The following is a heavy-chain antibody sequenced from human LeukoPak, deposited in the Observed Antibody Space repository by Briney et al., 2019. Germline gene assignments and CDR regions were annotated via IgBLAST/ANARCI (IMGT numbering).Heavy chain of an antibody. Sequence: PSETLSLTCTVSGGSISSSSYYWGWIRQPPGRGLEWIGSIYYSGSTYYNPSLKSRVTISVDTSKNQFSLKLSSVTAADTAVYYCARHLYGDYANFAYWGQGTLVTVSS. V-gene: IGHV4-39*01. J-gene: IGHJ4*02. CDR3: ARHLYGDYANFAY. CDR1: GGSISSSSYY. D-gene: IGHD4-17*01. CDR2: IYYSGST.